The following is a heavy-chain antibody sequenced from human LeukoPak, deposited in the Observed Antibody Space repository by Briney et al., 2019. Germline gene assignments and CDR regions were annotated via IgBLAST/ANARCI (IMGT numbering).Heavy chain of an antibody. Sequence: PSETLSLTCTVSGGSISSYYWSWIRQPPGKGLQWIGYIYNSGSTNFNPSLKSRVTISVDTSTNQFSLKMTSVTAADTAVYYCARTNRYAGGDRHFDYWGQGTLVTVSS. D-gene: IGHD1-14*01. CDR1: GGSISSYY. CDR2: IYNSGST. V-gene: IGHV4-59*01. CDR3: ARTNRYAGGDRHFDY. J-gene: IGHJ4*02.